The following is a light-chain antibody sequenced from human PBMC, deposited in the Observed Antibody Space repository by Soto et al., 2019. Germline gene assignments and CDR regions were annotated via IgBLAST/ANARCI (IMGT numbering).Light chain of an antibody. CDR3: QQYNKWPLT. Sequence: EIEMTQSPATLSVSPGERATLSCRASQSVSSNLAWYQQKPGQAPRLLIYGASTRATGIPARFSGSGSGTELTLTISSLQSEDFAVYYCQQYNKWPLTFGGGTKVEIK. V-gene: IGKV3-15*01. CDR1: QSVSSN. J-gene: IGKJ4*01. CDR2: GAS.